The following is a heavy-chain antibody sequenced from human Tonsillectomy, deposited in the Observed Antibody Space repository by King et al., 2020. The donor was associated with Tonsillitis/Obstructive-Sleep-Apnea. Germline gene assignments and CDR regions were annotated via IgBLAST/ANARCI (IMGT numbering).Heavy chain of an antibody. J-gene: IGHJ6*02. CDR2: IIGSGGST. D-gene: IGHD2-2*01. V-gene: IGHV3-23*04. CDR3: AKEWVVVNGMDV. Sequence: EVQLVESGGGLVQPGGSLRLSCAASGFTFSSYAMSWVRQAPGKGLEWVSSIIGSGGSTYYADFVKGRFTISRDNSKNTLYLQMNSLRAEDTAVYYCAKEWVVVNGMDVWGQGTTVTVSS. CDR1: GFTFSSYA.